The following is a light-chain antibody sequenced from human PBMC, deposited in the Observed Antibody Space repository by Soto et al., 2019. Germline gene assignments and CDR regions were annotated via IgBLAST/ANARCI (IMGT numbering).Light chain of an antibody. V-gene: IGKV1-9*01. CDR3: QQLNSYPLT. CDR2: AAS. Sequence: DIQLTQSPSFLSASVGDRVTITCRASQGISSYLAWYQQKPGKAPKLLIYAASTLQSGVPSRFSGSGSGTECPLTISSLQPEDFATYYCQQLNSYPLTFGPGTNVDIK. J-gene: IGKJ3*01. CDR1: QGISSY.